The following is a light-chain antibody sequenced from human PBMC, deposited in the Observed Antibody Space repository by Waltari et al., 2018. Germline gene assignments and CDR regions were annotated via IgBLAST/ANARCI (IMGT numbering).Light chain of an antibody. V-gene: IGLV4-69*01. Sequence: QLVLTQSPSASASLGASVKLTCTLSSGHSSNIIAWLQQRPERGPRYLMKVNSDCSHYKGDDIPDRFSGSSSGAERYLTISSLQSEDEADYYCETGGHGTWVFGGGTKLTVL. J-gene: IGLJ3*02. CDR1: SGHSSNI. CDR2: VNSDCSH. CDR3: ETGGHGTWV.